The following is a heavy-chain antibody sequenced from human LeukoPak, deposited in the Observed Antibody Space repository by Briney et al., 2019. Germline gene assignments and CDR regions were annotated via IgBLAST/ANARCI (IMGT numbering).Heavy chain of an antibody. Sequence: GASVKVSCKASGYTFTDYYMHWVRQAPGQGLEWMGWINPKSGETRYEQNFQGRVTMTRDTSISTAYMELSRLRSDDTAVYYRAREAGDNTYNVWGQGTMVTVSS. CDR2: INPKSGET. D-gene: IGHD7-27*01. CDR3: AREAGDNTYNV. CDR1: GYTFTDYY. J-gene: IGHJ3*01. V-gene: IGHV1-2*02.